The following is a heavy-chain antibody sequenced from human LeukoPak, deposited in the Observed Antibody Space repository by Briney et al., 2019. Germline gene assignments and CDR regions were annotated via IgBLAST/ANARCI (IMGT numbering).Heavy chain of an antibody. V-gene: IGHV3-30*18. CDR2: ISYDGNSK. CDR1: GFTISSHG. J-gene: IGHJ5*02. Sequence: GTSLRLSCAVSGFTISSHGMHWVRQAPGKGLEWVAMISYDGNSKYYGDSVKGRFTISRDNSKNTLHLQMDSLRTEDTAVYYCAKDWGSSGWYNYFDPWGQGTLVTVSS. CDR3: AKDWGSSGWYNYFDP. D-gene: IGHD6-19*01.